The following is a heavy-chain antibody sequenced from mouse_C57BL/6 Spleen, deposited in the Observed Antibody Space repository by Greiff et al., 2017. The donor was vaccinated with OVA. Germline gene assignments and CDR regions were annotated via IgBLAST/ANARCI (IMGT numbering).Heavy chain of an antibody. J-gene: IGHJ3*01. CDR3: AEPYHGSGGFAY. D-gene: IGHD1-1*01. CDR1: GYTFTSYW. CDR2: IHPNSGST. Sequence: QVQLKESGAELVKPGASVKLSCKASGYTFTSYWMHWVKQRPGQGLEWIGMIHPNSGSTNYNEKFKSKATLTVDKSSSTAYMQLSSLTSEDSAVYYCAEPYHGSGGFAYWGQGTLVTVSA. V-gene: IGHV1-64*01.